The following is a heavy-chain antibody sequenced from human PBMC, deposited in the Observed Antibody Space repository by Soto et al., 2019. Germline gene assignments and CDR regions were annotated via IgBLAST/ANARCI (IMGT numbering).Heavy chain of an antibody. CDR2: ISYDGSKK. D-gene: IGHD6-19*01. Sequence: QVQLVESGGGVVQPGRSLRLSCAASGFTFYNYAMHWVRQAPGKGLEWVALISYDGSKKSYADSVKGRFTISTDNYKDTLYLQMNSLRAEDTAVYYCARLRLSSAGATPLDYWGQGTLVTVSS. J-gene: IGHJ4*02. CDR1: GFTFYNYA. CDR3: ARLRLSSAGATPLDY. V-gene: IGHV3-30-3*01.